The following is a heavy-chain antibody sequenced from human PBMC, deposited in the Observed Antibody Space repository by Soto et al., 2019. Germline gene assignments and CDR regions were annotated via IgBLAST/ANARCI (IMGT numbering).Heavy chain of an antibody. J-gene: IGHJ4*02. Sequence: EVQLLESGGDLVQPGGSLRLSCAASGITFSSCAMAWVRQAPGKGLEWVSDISNSGGTTNYADSVKGRFTISRDNSKNTLYLQMNSLRAEDTAVYYCAKVPNSSGWTYFYYWGQGTLVTVSS. CDR3: AKVPNSSGWTYFYY. CDR2: ISNSGGTT. D-gene: IGHD6-19*01. V-gene: IGHV3-23*01. CDR1: GITFSSCA.